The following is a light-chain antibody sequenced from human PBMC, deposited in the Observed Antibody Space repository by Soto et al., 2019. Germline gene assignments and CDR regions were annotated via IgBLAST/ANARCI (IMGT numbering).Light chain of an antibody. V-gene: IGKV3-20*01. Sequence: ETVLTQSPGTLSLSPGERATVSCRASQSVGGSSLAWYQQRPGQAPRLLIYDTSKRATGIPDRFSGSGSGTDFTLTISRLEPEGFAVYYCQQYQNSPRTFGQGTKVEIK. J-gene: IGKJ1*01. CDR2: DTS. CDR1: QSVGGSS. CDR3: QQYQNSPRT.